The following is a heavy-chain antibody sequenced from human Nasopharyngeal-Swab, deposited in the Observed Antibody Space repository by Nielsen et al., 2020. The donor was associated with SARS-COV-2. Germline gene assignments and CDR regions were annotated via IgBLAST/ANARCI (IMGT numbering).Heavy chain of an antibody. CDR3: TTDPQQWLVEYYYYMDV. J-gene: IGHJ6*03. D-gene: IGHD6-19*01. CDR2: IKSKTDGGTT. Sequence: GGSLRLSCAASGFTFSNAWMSWVRQAPGKGLEWVGRIKSKTDGGTTDYAAPVEGRFTISRDDSKNTLYLQMNSLKTEDTAVYYCTTDPQQWLVEYYYYMDVWGKGTTVTVSS. CDR1: GFTFSNAW. V-gene: IGHV3-15*01.